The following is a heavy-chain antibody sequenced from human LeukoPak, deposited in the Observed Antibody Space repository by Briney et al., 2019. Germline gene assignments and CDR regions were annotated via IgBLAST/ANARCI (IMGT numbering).Heavy chain of an antibody. D-gene: IGHD6-13*01. CDR2: INPNSGGT. Sequence: ASVKVSCKASGYTFTGYYMHWVRQAPGQGLEWMGWINPNSGGTNYAQKFQGRVTMTRDTSISTAYMELSRLRSDDTAVYSCARLPGYSSSWYQMYYFDYWGQGTLVTVSS. CDR3: ARLPGYSSSWYQMYYFDY. V-gene: IGHV1-2*02. CDR1: GYTFTGYY. J-gene: IGHJ4*02.